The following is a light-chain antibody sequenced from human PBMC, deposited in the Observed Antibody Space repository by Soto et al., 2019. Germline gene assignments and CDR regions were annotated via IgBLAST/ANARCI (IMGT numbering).Light chain of an antibody. V-gene: IGLV1-40*01. CDR1: SSNIGAGYD. J-gene: IGLJ3*02. Sequence: QSVLTQPPSVSGAPGQRVTISFSGSSSNIGAGYDVHWYQQLPGTAPKLLISANNIRPSGVPDRFSGSKSGTSADLAITGLQAEDEADYYCQSYDSSLSGSGVFGGGTKVTVL. CDR3: QSYDSSLSGSGV. CDR2: ANN.